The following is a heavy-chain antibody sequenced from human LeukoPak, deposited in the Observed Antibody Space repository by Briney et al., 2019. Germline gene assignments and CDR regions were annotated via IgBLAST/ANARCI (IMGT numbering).Heavy chain of an antibody. CDR3: ARDWGSRWLPGY. V-gene: IGHV1-46*01. CDR1: GYTFTSYY. CDR2: INPSGGST. J-gene: IGHJ4*02. D-gene: IGHD5-24*01. Sequence: ASVKVSCKASGYTFTSYYMHWVRQAPGQGLEWMGIINPSGGSTSYAQKYQGRVTMTRDTSTSTVYMELSSLRSEDTAVYYCARDWGSRWLPGYWGQGTLVTVSS.